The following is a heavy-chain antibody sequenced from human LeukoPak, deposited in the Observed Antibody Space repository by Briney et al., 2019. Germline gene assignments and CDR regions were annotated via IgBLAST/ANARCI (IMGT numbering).Heavy chain of an antibody. CDR1: GFTFRSYP. CDR2: ISYDGSNK. V-gene: IGHV3-30-3*01. Sequence: GGSLRLSCAPSGFTFRSYPMHGVRRAPAKGLEGVPVISYDGSNKYNADSVKGRFTISRDNSKITLHLQMNSLRVEDTAVYYCARAVPDSIAGNYFDYWGQGTLVTVSS. D-gene: IGHD3-10*01. J-gene: IGHJ4*02. CDR3: ARAVPDSIAGNYFDY.